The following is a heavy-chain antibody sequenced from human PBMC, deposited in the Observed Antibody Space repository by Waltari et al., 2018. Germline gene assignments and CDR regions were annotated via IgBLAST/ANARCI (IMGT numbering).Heavy chain of an antibody. CDR1: GFPFSSNS. CDR3: ARGGNYYDSSGYYEAFDI. D-gene: IGHD3-22*01. Sequence: EVQLVESGGGLVQPGGSLRRSCAASGFPFSSNSMNWVRQAAGKGLEWVSDISSSSSTIYYADSVKGRFTISRDNAKNSLYLQMNSLRAEDTAVYYCARGGNYYDSSGYYEAFDIWGQGTMVTVSS. J-gene: IGHJ3*02. CDR2: ISSSSSTI. V-gene: IGHV3-48*04.